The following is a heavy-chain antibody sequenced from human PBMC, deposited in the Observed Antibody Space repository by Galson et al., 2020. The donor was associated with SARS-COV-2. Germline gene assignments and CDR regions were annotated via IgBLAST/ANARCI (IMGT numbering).Heavy chain of an antibody. D-gene: IGHD6-13*01. CDR1: GLIVSRNY. J-gene: IGHJ3*02. CDR3: AREQLVDALDI. CDR2: IYADGRT. Sequence: GESLKISCAVSGLIVSRNYMSWVRQAPGKGLEWVSIIYADGRTYYSDSVKGRFTISRHTSENTLYLQMNSLRVEDTAVYYCAREQLVDALDIWGQGTMVTVSS. V-gene: IGHV3-53*04.